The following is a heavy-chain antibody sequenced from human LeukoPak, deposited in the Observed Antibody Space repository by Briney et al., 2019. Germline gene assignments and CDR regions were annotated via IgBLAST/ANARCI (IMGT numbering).Heavy chain of an antibody. V-gene: IGHV3-23*01. CDR2: ISGSGDST. D-gene: IGHD3-10*01. Sequence: HPGGSLRLSCAASGFTFSSYAMSWVRQAPGKGLEWVSAISGSGDSTYYADSVKGRFTISRDNSKNTLYLQMNSLRAEDTAVYYCAKGPATVGVRGYNWFDPWGQGTLVTVSS. CDR1: GFTFSSYA. CDR3: AKGPATVGVRGYNWFDP. J-gene: IGHJ5*02.